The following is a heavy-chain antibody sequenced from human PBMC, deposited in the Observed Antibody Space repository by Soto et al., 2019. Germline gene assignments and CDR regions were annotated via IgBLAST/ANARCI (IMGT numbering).Heavy chain of an antibody. V-gene: IGHV4-39*01. CDR2: VYYTGFT. D-gene: IGHD2-21*01. Sequence: QLQLQESGPGLVKPSETLSLTCTVSGDSISSSHYWGWVRQPPGKGLECIGAVYYTGFTYYNPSLKSRLTISLDTSKNQFSLRLSSVTAADTAIYYCARLPVVVIALGYFDPWGPGTLVTVSS. J-gene: IGHJ5*02. CDR3: ARLPVVVIALGYFDP. CDR1: GDSISSSHY.